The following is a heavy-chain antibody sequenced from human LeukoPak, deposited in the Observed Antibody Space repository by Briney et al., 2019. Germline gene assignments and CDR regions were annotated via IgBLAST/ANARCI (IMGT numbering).Heavy chain of an antibody. V-gene: IGHV3-48*01. D-gene: IGHD1-26*01. CDR1: GFTLSNYS. Sequence: GGSLRLSCAVSGFTLSNYSMNWVRQAPGKGLEWISYISGSGFTIHYADSVKGRFTISRDNAKNSLYLQMNSLRAEDTAIYYCAKEYTGTFSPFPSYFDNWGQGTLVTVSS. J-gene: IGHJ4*02. CDR2: ISGSGFTI. CDR3: AKEYTGTFSPFPSYFDN.